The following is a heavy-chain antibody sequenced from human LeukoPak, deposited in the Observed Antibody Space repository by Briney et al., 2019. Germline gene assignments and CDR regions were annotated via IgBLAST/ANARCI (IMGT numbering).Heavy chain of an antibody. V-gene: IGHV3-23*01. CDR3: AKLLDHSRGFYYNAMDV. Sequence: PGGSLRLSCAASGFTFSSYAMSWVRQAPGKGLEWVSTMSAGDASTYYADSVQGRFTISRDNSKNTLSLQMNTLRAEDTAVYYCAKLLDHSRGFYYNAMDVWGRGTTVTVSS. J-gene: IGHJ6*02. D-gene: IGHD1-26*01. CDR2: MSAGDAST. CDR1: GFTFSSYA.